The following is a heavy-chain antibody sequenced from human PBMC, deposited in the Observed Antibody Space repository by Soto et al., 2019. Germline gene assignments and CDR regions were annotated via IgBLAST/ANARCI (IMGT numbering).Heavy chain of an antibody. J-gene: IGHJ4*02. CDR3: AKRGSGSRFDY. D-gene: IGHD1-26*01. Sequence: EVQLLESGGGLVQPGGSLRLSCAASGFTFSSYAMSWVRQAPGKGLEWVSVISGSGGSTYYADSVKGGFTISRDNPKNRLYMQVSSLRAEDTAGDNCAKRGSGSRFDYWGQGTLVTVSS. CDR2: ISGSGGST. CDR1: GFTFSSYA. V-gene: IGHV3-23*01.